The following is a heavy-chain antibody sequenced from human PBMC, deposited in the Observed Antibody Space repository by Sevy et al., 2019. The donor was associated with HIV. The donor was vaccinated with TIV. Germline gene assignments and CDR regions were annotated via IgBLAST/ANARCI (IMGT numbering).Heavy chain of an antibody. CDR3: ARRWIVVVARASDI. CDR2: IYYSRSS. V-gene: IGHV4-39*01. CDR1: GGSIYSNSYY. Sequence: SETLSLTCTVSGGSIYSNSYYWGWIRQPPGKGLEWIGSIYYSRSSYYNTSLKSRVTISEDTSNNQFSLKLRSVTAADTAVYYCARRWIVVVARASDIWGQGTMVTVSS. J-gene: IGHJ3*02. D-gene: IGHD2-15*01.